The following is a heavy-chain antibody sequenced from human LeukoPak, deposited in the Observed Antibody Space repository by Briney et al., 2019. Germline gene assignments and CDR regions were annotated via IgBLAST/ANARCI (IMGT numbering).Heavy chain of an antibody. J-gene: IGHJ4*02. D-gene: IGHD3-3*01. CDR3: AKDRDVLRFLEWLLFLDY. CDR1: GFTFSSYA. V-gene: IGHV3-23*01. CDR2: ISGSGGST. Sequence: GGSLRLSCAASGFTFSSYAMSWVRQAPGKGLEWVSAISGSGGSTYYADSVKGRFTISRDNSKNTLYLQMNGLRAEDTAVYYCAKDRDVLRFLEWLLFLDYWGQGTLVTVSS.